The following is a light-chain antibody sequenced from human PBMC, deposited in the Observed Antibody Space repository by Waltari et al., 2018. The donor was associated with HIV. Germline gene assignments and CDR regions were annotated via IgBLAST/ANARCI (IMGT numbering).Light chain of an antibody. Sequence: QSALTQPASVSGSPGQSITISCSGTSRDVGGSHYVSWYQQHPGKAPKLMIFDVSNRPSGVSNRFSGSKSGNTASLTISGLQAEDEADYYCSSYTSINTWVFGTGTKLTVL. V-gene: IGLV2-14*03. J-gene: IGLJ3*02. CDR3: SSYTSINTWV. CDR2: DVS. CDR1: SRDVGGSHY.